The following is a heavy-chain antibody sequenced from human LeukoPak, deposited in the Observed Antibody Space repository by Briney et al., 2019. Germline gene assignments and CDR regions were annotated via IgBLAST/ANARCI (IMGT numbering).Heavy chain of an antibody. J-gene: IGHJ4*02. CDR1: EFIFSSYS. CDR3: ARVSSGATTVDY. V-gene: IGHV4-4*02. D-gene: IGHD1-26*01. CDR2: TYHSGST. Sequence: GSLRLSCAASEFIFSSYSMNWVRQPPGKGLEWIGETYHSGSTNYNPSLKSRVTISVDKSKNQFSLKLSSVTAADTAVYYCARVSSGATTVDYWGQGTLVTVSS.